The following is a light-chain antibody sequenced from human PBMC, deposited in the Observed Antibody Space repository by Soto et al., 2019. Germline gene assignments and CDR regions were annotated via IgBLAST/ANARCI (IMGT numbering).Light chain of an antibody. CDR3: QQYASSPT. Sequence: IVLTQSPGILSLSPGERATLSCRASQSVSSSYLALYQQKPVQAPRLLIYGASSRATGIPDRFSGSGSGTDFTLTISRLEPEDFAVYYCQQYASSPTFGGGTKVDI. V-gene: IGKV3-20*01. CDR2: GAS. CDR1: QSVSSSY. J-gene: IGKJ4*01.